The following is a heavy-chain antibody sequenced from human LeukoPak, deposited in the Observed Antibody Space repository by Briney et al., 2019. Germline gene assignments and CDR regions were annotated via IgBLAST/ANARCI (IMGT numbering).Heavy chain of an antibody. D-gene: IGHD3-10*01. V-gene: IGHV4-4*07. CDR1: GDSISSYY. J-gene: IGHJ6*03. CDR2: IYTSEST. CDR3: ARAGGGSGSSHLYYYYMDI. Sequence: PSETLSLTCTVSGDSISSYYWAWIRQPAGKGLEWVGRIYTSESTNYTPSLNRRVTISTDKSKNQFSLKLMSVTAADTAVTDCARAGGGSGSSHLYYYYMDIWGKGTTVTVSS.